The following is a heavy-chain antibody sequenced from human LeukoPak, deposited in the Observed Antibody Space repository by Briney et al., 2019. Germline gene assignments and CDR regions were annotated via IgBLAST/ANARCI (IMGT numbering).Heavy chain of an antibody. CDR3: AKRGVVIRVFLVGFHKEAYYFDS. Sequence: GGSLRLSCALSGITLSNYGMRRVRQAPGKGLEWVAGLSGSGGGTNYADSVQGRFTISRDNPKNTLYLQMNRLRAEDTAVYFCAKRGVVIRVFLVGFHKEAYYFDSWGQGALVTVSS. CDR1: GITLSNYG. J-gene: IGHJ4*02. V-gene: IGHV3-23*01. CDR2: LSGSGGGT. D-gene: IGHD3-10*01.